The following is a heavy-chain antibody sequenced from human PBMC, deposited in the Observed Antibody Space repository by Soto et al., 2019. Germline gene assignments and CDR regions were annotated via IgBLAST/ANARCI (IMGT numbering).Heavy chain of an antibody. D-gene: IGHD4-4*01. CDR3: ARGYFLTTVIRYYYYMDV. J-gene: IGHJ6*03. CDR2: MNPNSGNT. CDR1: GYTFTSYD. Sequence: ASVKVSCKASGYTFTSYDINWVRQATGQGLEWMGWMNPNSGNTGYAQKFQGRVTMTRNTSISTAYMELSSLRSEDTAVYYCARGYFLTTVIRYYYYMDVWGKGTTVTVSS. V-gene: IGHV1-8*01.